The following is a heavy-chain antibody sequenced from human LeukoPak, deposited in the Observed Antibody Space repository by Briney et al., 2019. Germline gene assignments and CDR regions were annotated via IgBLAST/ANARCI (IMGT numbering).Heavy chain of an antibody. V-gene: IGHV3-33*05. Sequence: GRSLRLSCAASGFTFSTYGMHWVRQAPGKGLEWVAVITNDGNYEKYADAVRGRFTISRDNSKNTLYLQMNSLSAEDTAVYYCARDSITGDNSLDFWGRGTLVTVSS. CDR3: ARDSITGDNSLDF. J-gene: IGHJ4*02. CDR2: ITNDGNYE. D-gene: IGHD7-27*01. CDR1: GFTFSTYG.